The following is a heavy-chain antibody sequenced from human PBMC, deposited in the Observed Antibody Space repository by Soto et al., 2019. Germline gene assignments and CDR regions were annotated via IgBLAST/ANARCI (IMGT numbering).Heavy chain of an antibody. D-gene: IGHD5-12*01. CDR3: ARGRDSGYDFQFYHGMDV. CDR1: GGSISSGGYH. Sequence: PSETLSLTCTVSGGSISSGGYHWNWIRQHPRKGLEWIGYMYYSGSTYYNRSLKSRVIISVDTSKNQFSLKLISVTAADTAVYYCARGRDSGYDFQFYHGMDVWGQGSTVTVSS. V-gene: IGHV4-31*03. J-gene: IGHJ6*02. CDR2: MYYSGST.